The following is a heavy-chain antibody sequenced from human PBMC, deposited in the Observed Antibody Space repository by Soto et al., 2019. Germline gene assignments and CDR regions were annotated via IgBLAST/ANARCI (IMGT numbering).Heavy chain of an antibody. CDR1: GFTFSSYS. CDR3: TRRRLKDGYSSGPYYHYYGMDV. J-gene: IGHJ6*02. D-gene: IGHD2-15*01. CDR2: LSSSSDHK. Sequence: EAQLVESGGGLVKPGGSLRLSCEASGFTFSSYSMSWVRQAPGKGLEWVSSLSSSSDHKLQADSVKGRFTISRDNAKNTLYLQMNSLTAEYTAVYYCTRRRLKDGYSSGPYYHYYGMDVWGQGTTVTVSS. V-gene: IGHV3-21*06.